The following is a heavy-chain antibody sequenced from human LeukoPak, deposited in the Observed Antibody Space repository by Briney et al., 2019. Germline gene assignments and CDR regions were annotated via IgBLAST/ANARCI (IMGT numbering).Heavy chain of an antibody. CDR3: ARHAHCSSTSCYLGCWFDP. CDR2: IYYSGST. J-gene: IGHJ5*02. CDR1: GGSISSYF. V-gene: IGHV4-59*08. D-gene: IGHD2-2*01. Sequence: SETLSLTCTVSGGSISSYFWSWIRQPPGKGLEWIGYIYYSGSTYYNLSLKSRVTISVDTSKNQFSLKLSSVTAADTAVYYCARHAHCSSTSCYLGCWFDPWGQRTLVTVSS.